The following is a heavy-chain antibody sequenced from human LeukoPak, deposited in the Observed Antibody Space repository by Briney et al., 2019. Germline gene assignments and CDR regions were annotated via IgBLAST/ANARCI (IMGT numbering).Heavy chain of an antibody. J-gene: IGHJ4*02. D-gene: IGHD3-22*01. CDR2: ISTYNGNT. CDR3: ARVTDYYNRSGRGFDY. V-gene: IGHV1-18*01. Sequence: GASVKVSCKASGYTFTNYGISWVRQAPGQGLEWMGWISTYNGNTNYAQDLQDRVAMTTDTSTNTAYMELRSLRSDDTAVYYCARVTDYYNRSGRGFDYWGQGTLVTVSS. CDR1: GYTFTNYG.